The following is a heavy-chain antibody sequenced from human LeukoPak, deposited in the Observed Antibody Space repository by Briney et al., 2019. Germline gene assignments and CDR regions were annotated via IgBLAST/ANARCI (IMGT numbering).Heavy chain of an antibody. D-gene: IGHD4-11*01. CDR3: ARCLYSPSAYYFDY. J-gene: IGHJ4*02. V-gene: IGHV4-59*08. CDR2: IYYSGST. CDR1: GGSISSYY. Sequence: PSETLSLTCTVSGGSISSYYWSWIRQPPGKGLEWIGYIYYSGSTYYNPSLKSRVTISVDTSKNQFSLKLSSVTAADTAVYYCARCLYSPSAYYFDYWGQGTPVTVSS.